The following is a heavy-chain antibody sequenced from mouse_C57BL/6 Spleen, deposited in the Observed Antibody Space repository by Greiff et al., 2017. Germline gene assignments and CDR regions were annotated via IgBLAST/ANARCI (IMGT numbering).Heavy chain of an antibody. Sequence: QVQLKESGAELVRPGASVTLSCKASGYTFTDYEMHWVKQTPVHGLEWIGAIDPETGGTAYNQKFKGKAILTADKSSSTAYMEHRSLTSEDSAVYYCTRSTTVVARYFDVWGTGTTVTVSS. CDR3: TRSTTVVARYFDV. V-gene: IGHV1-15*01. CDR1: GYTFTDYE. CDR2: IDPETGGT. J-gene: IGHJ1*03. D-gene: IGHD1-1*01.